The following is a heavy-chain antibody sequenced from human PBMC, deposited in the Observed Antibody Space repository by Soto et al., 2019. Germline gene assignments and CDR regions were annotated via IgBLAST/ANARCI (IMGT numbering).Heavy chain of an antibody. D-gene: IGHD3-10*01. CDR3: ATDLYGMAA. Sequence: PGGSLRLSCAASAYTFGSYAMNWVRQAPGKGLEWVSAISHSGGSTYYADSVKGRFTISRDNSKNTLYLQMNSLRAEDTAIFYCATDLYGMAAWGQGTTVTVSS. CDR1: AYTFGSYA. V-gene: IGHV3-23*01. CDR2: ISHSGGST. J-gene: IGHJ6*02.